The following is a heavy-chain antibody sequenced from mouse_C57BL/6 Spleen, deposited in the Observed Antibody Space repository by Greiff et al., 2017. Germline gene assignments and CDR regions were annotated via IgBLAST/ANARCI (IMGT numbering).Heavy chain of an antibody. J-gene: IGHJ4*01. Sequence: VQLQQSGAELVKPGASVKISCKASGYAFSSYWMNWVKQRPGKGLEWIGQIYPGDGDTNYNGKFKGKATLTADKTSSTAYMQLSSLTSEDSAVYICARETYDYDHMDYRGKGASVTVAT. CDR3: ARETYDYDHMDY. CDR1: GYAFSSYW. CDR2: IYPGDGDT. V-gene: IGHV1-80*01. D-gene: IGHD2-4*01.